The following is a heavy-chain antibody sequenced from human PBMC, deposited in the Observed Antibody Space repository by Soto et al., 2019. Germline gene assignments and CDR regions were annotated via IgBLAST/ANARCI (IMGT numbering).Heavy chain of an antibody. Sequence: ASVNVSCKASGYTFTSYGISWVRQAPGQGLEWMGWISAYNGNTNYAQKLQGRVTMTTDTSTSTAYMELRSLRSDDTAVYYCARGILLLTYDSSGYPPDYWGQGTLVTVSS. CDR1: GYTFTSYG. D-gene: IGHD3-22*01. V-gene: IGHV1-18*01. CDR2: ISAYNGNT. CDR3: ARGILLLTYDSSGYPPDY. J-gene: IGHJ4*02.